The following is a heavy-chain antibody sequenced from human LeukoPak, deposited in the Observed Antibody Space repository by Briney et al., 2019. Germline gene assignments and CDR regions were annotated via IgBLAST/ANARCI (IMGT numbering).Heavy chain of an antibody. V-gene: IGHV3-49*04. D-gene: IGHD3-10*01. Sequence: GGSLRLSCTVSGFTFGDYAINWVRQAPGKRLEWVGFMRSKAYGGTTEYAASVKGRFTISRDDSKSIAYLQMNSLRTEDTAVYSFIRAPYGLLFWYFDFWGGGTLVTVS. CDR1: GFTFGDYA. J-gene: IGHJ2*01. CDR3: IRAPYGLLFWYFDF. CDR2: MRSKAYGGTT.